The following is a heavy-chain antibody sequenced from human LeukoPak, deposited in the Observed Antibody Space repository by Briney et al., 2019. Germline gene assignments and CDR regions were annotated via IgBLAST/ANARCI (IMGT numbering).Heavy chain of an antibody. D-gene: IGHD1-26*01. CDR3: AINSGSYHYFDY. Sequence: GGSLRLSCAASGFTFTSYAMHWVRQAPGKGLEWVTVISYDGSNKYYADSVKGRFTISRDNSKNTLYLQMNSLRAEDTAVYYCAINSGSYHYFDYWGQVTLVTVSS. CDR2: ISYDGSNK. J-gene: IGHJ4*02. V-gene: IGHV3-30-3*01. CDR1: GFTFTSYA.